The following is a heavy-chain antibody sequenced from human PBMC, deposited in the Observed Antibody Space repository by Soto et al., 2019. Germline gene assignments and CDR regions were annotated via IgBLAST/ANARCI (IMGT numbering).Heavy chain of an antibody. CDR1: GFTFSDYY. V-gene: IGHV3-11*06. CDR3: VRGRGGD. CDR2: ISNSGTYT. Sequence: QAQLVESGGVLVKPGGSLRLSCADSGFTFSDYYMTWSRQAPGKGLEWISYISNSGTYTNYADSVKGRFTISRDNAKNPLYLRMTGLRAEDTAVYYCVRGRGGDWGQGTLVTVSS. J-gene: IGHJ4*02. D-gene: IGHD3-10*01.